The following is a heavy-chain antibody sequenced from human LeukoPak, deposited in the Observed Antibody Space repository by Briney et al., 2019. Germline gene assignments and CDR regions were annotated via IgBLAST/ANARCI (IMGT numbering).Heavy chain of an antibody. V-gene: IGHV3-23*01. CDR1: GFTFSNYG. D-gene: IGHD3-22*01. CDR3: TKVAGVRYFYESSGYHDY. Sequence: GGSLRLSCAASGFTFSNYGLTWVRQAPGKGLEWVSGISGSGGTTSYAYYADSVKGRFTISRDKSKNTVYMQMNSLRAEDAAIYYCTKVAGVRYFYESSGYHDYWGQGTLVTVSS. J-gene: IGHJ4*02. CDR2: ISGSGGTTSYA.